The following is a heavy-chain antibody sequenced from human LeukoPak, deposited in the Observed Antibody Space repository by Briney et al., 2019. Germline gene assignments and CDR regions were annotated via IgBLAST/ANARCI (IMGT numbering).Heavy chain of an antibody. Sequence: GGSLRLSCEGSGFTFSSYAMNWVRQAPGKGLEWVSSISFSSSYIYYADSVKGRFTISRDNAKNSLFLQMNSLRADDTAVYYCARVGYSSSWYVWYFDYWGQGTLVTVSS. D-gene: IGHD6-13*01. CDR1: GFTFSSYA. CDR2: ISFSSSYI. V-gene: IGHV3-21*06. CDR3: ARVGYSSSWYVWYFDY. J-gene: IGHJ4*02.